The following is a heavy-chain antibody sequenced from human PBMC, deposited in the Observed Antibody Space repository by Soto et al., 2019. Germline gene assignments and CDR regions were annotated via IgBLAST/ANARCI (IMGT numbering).Heavy chain of an antibody. CDR1: GGSFSGYY. J-gene: IGHJ5*02. V-gene: IGHV4-34*01. CDR3: ARAGPAGPSSNWFDP. CDR2: INHSGST. Sequence: PSETLSLTCAVYGGSFSGYYWSWIHQPPGKGLEWIGEINHSGSTNYNPSLKSRVTISVDTSKNQFSLKLSSVTAADTAVYYCARAGPAGPSSNWFDPWGQGTLVTVSS.